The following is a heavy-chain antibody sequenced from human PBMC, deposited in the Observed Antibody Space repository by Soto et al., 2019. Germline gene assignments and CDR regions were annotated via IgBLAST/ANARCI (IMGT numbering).Heavy chain of an antibody. CDR2: INHSGST. J-gene: IGHJ4*02. Sequence: QVQLQQWGAGLLKPSETLSLTCAVYGGSFSGYYWSGIRQPPGKGLEWIGEINHSGSTNYNPSLKSRVTISVDTSKNQFSLKLSSVTAADTAVYYCARGISSSWRPFDYWGQVTLVTVSS. CDR1: GGSFSGYY. D-gene: IGHD6-13*01. CDR3: ARGISSSWRPFDY. V-gene: IGHV4-34*01.